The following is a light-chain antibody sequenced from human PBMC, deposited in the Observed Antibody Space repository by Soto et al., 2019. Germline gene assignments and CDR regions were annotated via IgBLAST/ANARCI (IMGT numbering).Light chain of an antibody. V-gene: IGKV3-20*01. J-gene: IGKJ5*01. CDR3: QQYGSSPA. CDR2: GAS. Sequence: IVFTQSPGTPSSSPGERATLSCRASQSVSTNNLAWYQQRPGQAPRLLIYGASRRATGIPDRFSGSGSGTDFTLTISRLEPEDLAVYYCQQYGSSPAFGQGTPTGD. CDR1: QSVSTNN.